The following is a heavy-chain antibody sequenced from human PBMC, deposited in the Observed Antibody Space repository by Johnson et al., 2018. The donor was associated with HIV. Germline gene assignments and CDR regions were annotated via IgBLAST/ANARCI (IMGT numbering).Heavy chain of an antibody. CDR1: GFTFSSYG. Sequence: MQLVESGGGVVQPGRSLRLSCAASGFTFSSYGMHWVRQATGKGLEWVSAIGTAGDTDYPGSVKGRFTVSREDAKNTLYLQMNSLRVEDTAVYYCASEVRGVLDIWGQGTMVTVSS. CDR2: IGTAGDT. J-gene: IGHJ3*02. D-gene: IGHD3-10*01. CDR3: ASEVRGVLDI. V-gene: IGHV3-13*01.